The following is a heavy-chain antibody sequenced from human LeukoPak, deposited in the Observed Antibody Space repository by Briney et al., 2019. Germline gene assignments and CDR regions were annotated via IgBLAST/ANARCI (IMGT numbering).Heavy chain of an antibody. V-gene: IGHV3-49*03. CDR3: TSTASTVTTMGYYFDY. D-gene: IGHD4-17*01. CDR2: IRSKAYGGTT. J-gene: IGHJ4*02. Sequence: GRSLRLSCTASGFTFGDYAMSWFRQAPGKGLDWVGFIRSKAYGGTTEYAASVKGRFTISRDDSKSIAYLQMNSLKTEDTAVYYCTSTASTVTTMGYYFDYWGQGTLVTVSS. CDR1: GFTFGDYA.